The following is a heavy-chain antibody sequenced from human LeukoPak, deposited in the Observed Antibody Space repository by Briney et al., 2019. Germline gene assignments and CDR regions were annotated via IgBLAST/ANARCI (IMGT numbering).Heavy chain of an antibody. CDR2: IKQDGSEK. CDR1: GFTFSSYW. J-gene: IGHJ4*02. D-gene: IGHD5-18*01. Sequence: GGSLRLSCAASGFTFSSYWMSWVRQAPGKGLEWVANIKQDGSEKYYVDSVKGRFTISRDNAKNSLYLQMNSLRAEDTAVYYCARTLGIQLWLGLFDYWGPGTLVTVSS. CDR3: ARTLGIQLWLGLFDY. V-gene: IGHV3-7*05.